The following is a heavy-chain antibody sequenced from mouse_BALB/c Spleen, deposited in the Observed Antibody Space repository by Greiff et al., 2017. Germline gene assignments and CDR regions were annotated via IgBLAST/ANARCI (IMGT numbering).Heavy chain of an antibody. Sequence: EVKLVEPGGGLVKPGGSLKLSCAASGFTFSDYYMYWVRQTPEKRLEWVATISDGGSYTYYPDSVKGRFTISRDNAKNNLYLQMSSLKSEDTAMYYCARDPYGNYTVYAMDYWGQGTSVTVSS. CDR3: ARDPYGNYTVYAMDY. J-gene: IGHJ4*01. CDR1: GFTFSDYY. D-gene: IGHD2-1*01. CDR2: ISDGGSYT. V-gene: IGHV5-4*02.